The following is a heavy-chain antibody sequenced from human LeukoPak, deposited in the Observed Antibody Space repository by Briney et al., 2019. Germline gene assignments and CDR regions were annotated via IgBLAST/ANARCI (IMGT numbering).Heavy chain of an antibody. CDR1: GFTFSSYS. Sequence: GGSLRLSCAASGFTFSSYSMNWVRQAPGKGLEWVSYISSSSSTIYYADSVKGRFTISRDNAKNSLYLQMNSLRAEDTAVYYCARVSGYCSSTSCPIQYYYGMDVWGQGTTVTVSS. CDR3: ARVSGYCSSTSCPIQYYYGMDV. V-gene: IGHV3-48*01. J-gene: IGHJ6*02. CDR2: ISSSSSTI. D-gene: IGHD2-2*03.